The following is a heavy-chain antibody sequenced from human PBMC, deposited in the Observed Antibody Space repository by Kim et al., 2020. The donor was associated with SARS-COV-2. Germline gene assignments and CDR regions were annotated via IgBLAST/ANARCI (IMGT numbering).Heavy chain of an antibody. CDR2: INSDGSST. CDR1: GFTFSSYW. Sequence: GGSLRLSCTASGFTFSSYWMHWVRQAPGKGLVWVSRINSDGSSTSYADSVKGRFTISRDNAKNTLYLQMNSLRAEDTAVYYCARGRIAVAGLDYWGQGTLVTVSS. CDR3: ARGRIAVAGLDY. J-gene: IGHJ4*02. V-gene: IGHV3-74*01. D-gene: IGHD6-19*01.